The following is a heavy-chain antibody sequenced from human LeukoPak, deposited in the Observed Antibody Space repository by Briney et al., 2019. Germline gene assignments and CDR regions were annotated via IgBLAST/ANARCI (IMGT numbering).Heavy chain of an antibody. Sequence: SQALSLTCAVSGGSISSGGYSWSWIRQPPGKGLEWIGYIYHSGSTYYNPSLKSRVTISVDRSKNQFSLKLSSVTAADTAVYYCARDRHNSIFDYWGQGTLVTVSS. V-gene: IGHV4-30-2*01. CDR1: GGSISSGGYS. CDR3: ARDRHNSIFDY. CDR2: IYHSGST. J-gene: IGHJ4*02.